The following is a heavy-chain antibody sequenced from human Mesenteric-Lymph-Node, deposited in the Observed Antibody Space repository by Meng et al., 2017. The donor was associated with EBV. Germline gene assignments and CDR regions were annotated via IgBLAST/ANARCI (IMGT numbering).Heavy chain of an antibody. D-gene: IGHD4-11*01. V-gene: IGHV4-61*01. Sequence: KVSGPGMVKPPETLSHTCIVSGDSVISGNNKWSWIRQSPGRGLEWIGNIYFTGSTFYNPALKSRVTISGDTSKNQFSLKLTSVTAADTAVYYCAREGTTVTRWFDPWGPGTLVTVSS. CDR3: AREGTTVTRWFDP. J-gene: IGHJ5*02. CDR2: IYFTGST. CDR1: GDSVISGNNK.